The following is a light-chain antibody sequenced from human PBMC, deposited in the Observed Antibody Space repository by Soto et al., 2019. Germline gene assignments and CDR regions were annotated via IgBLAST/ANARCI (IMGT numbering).Light chain of an antibody. Sequence: EVVLTQSPGTLSLSPGERATLSCRASRSVSSYYVAWYQQKPGQAPRLLIYAASSRATGIPDRFSGSGSGTDFTLTISRLEPEDFAVYYCQHYDESPLTFGQGTKVDVK. CDR2: AAS. J-gene: IGKJ1*01. CDR1: RSVSSYY. CDR3: QHYDESPLT. V-gene: IGKV3-20*01.